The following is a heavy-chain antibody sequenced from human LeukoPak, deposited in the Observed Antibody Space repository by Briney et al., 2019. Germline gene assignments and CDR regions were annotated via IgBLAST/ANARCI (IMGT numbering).Heavy chain of an antibody. V-gene: IGHV4-39*01. J-gene: IGHJ5*02. CDR2: IYYSGST. D-gene: IGHD6-13*01. CDR3: ARHVGSSWPRSWFDP. CDR1: GGSISSSDYY. Sequence: SETLSLTCTVSGGSISSSDYYWGWIRQPPGKGLEWIGSIYYSGSTYYNPSLKTRVTLSVDTSKNLFSLSLISVTAADTAVYCCARHVGSSWPRSWFDPWGQGTLVTVSS.